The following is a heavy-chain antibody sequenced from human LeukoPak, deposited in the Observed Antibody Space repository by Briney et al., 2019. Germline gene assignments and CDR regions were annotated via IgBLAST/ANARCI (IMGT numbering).Heavy chain of an antibody. J-gene: IGHJ1*01. CDR3: AEDSGELPEYFQH. V-gene: IGHV3-9*03. CDR1: GFTFDDYA. D-gene: IGHD1-26*01. CDR2: ISWNSGSI. Sequence: GRSLRLSCAASGFTFDDYAMHWVRQAPGKGLEWVSGISWNSGSIGYADSVKGRFTISRDNAKNSLYLQMNSLRAEDMALYYCAEDSGELPEYFQHWGQGTLVTVSS.